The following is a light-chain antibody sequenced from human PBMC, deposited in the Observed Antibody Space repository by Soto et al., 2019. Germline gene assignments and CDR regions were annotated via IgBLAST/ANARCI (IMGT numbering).Light chain of an antibody. CDR2: GNS. CDR3: QSYDSSLRGAV. Sequence: QSALTQPPSVSGAPGQTVTISCARSSSNIGPGFDVHWYQQVSGTAPKLLIYGNSNRPSGVPDRFSGSRSGTSASLAITGLQPEDEADYYCQSYDSSLRGAVFGPGTKVTVL. V-gene: IGLV1-40*01. J-gene: IGLJ1*01. CDR1: SSNIGPGFD.